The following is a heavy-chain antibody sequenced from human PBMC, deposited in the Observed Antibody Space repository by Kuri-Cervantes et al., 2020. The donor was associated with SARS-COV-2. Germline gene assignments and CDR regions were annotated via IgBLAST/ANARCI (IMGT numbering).Heavy chain of an antibody. V-gene: IGHV4-38-2*02. CDR1: GYSISSGHY. J-gene: IGHJ4*02. CDR2: MYHEGDP. CDR3: ARHLAITMVRGVRSLGNFDY. D-gene: IGHD3-10*01. Sequence: SETLSLTCTVSGYSISSGHYWGWIRQPPGKGLEWIGSMYHEGDPYCSASLKSRVTISVDTSKNQFSLKLSSVTAADTAVYYCARHLAITMVRGVRSLGNFDYWGQGTLVTVSS.